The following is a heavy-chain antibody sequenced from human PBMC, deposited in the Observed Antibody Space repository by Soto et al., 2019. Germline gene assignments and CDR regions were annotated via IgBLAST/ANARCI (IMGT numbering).Heavy chain of an antibody. Sequence: QVQLVQSGAEVKKPGASVKVSCKASGYTFTSYGISWVRQAPGQGLEWMGWISAYIGNTIYAQKLQGRVTMTTATSTSTAYMELRSLRSDDTAVYYCSLTTYQLLPIDYWGQGTLVTVSS. D-gene: IGHD2-2*01. CDR2: ISAYIGNT. J-gene: IGHJ4*02. CDR3: SLTTYQLLPIDY. V-gene: IGHV1-18*01. CDR1: GYTFTSYG.